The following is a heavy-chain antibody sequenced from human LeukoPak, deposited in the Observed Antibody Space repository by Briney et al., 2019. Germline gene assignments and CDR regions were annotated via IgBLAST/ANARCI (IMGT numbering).Heavy chain of an antibody. Sequence: WIGYIYYIGSTNYNPSLKSRVTISVDTSKNQFSLKLSSVTAADTAVYYCARRKWLVLDYWGQGTLVTVSS. CDR2: IYYIGST. D-gene: IGHD6-19*01. J-gene: IGHJ4*02. CDR3: ARRKWLVLDY. V-gene: IGHV4-59*01.